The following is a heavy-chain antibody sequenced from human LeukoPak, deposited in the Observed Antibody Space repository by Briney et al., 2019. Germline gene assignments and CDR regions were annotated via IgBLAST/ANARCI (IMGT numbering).Heavy chain of an antibody. V-gene: IGHV1-69*13. CDR2: IIPIFGTA. CDR3: ARGLEYSSSSGAYYFDY. J-gene: IGHJ4*02. Sequence: SVKVSCKASGGTFSSYAISWVRQAPGQGLEWMGGIIPIFGTANYAQKFQGRVTITADESTSTAYMELSSLRSEDTAVYYCARGLEYSSSSGAYYFDYWGQGTLVTVSS. CDR1: GGTFSSYA. D-gene: IGHD6-6*01.